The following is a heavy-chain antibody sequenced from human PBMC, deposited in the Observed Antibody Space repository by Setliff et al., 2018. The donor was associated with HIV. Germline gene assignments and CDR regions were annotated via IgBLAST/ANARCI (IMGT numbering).Heavy chain of an antibody. J-gene: IGHJ6*03. Sequence: GASVKVSCKASGFTFIGYYLHWVRQAPGQGPEWMGWISPKKGGTNSAQNFQGRVTMTRDTSISTAYLELTRLTSDDTAVYYCARGNGRGYYYYMDVWGKGTTVTVSS. CDR1: GFTFIGYY. CDR2: ISPKKGGT. V-gene: IGHV1-2*02. CDR3: ARGNGRGYYYYMDV. D-gene: IGHD1-1*01.